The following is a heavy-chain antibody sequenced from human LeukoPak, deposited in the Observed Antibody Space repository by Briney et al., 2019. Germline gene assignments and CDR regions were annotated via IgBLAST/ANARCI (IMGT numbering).Heavy chain of an antibody. D-gene: IGHD4-11*01. Sequence: SETLCLTCTVSGGSISSSSWSWVRQDPGKRLEWIGFIWYSGDTDYNPSLRSRVTISVDTSKNQFSLKLNSVTAADTAVYYCARDDHSPHYHYAMGVWGQGITVTVSS. J-gene: IGHJ6*02. CDR3: ARDDHSPHYHYAMGV. V-gene: IGHV4-59*01. CDR2: IWYSGDT. CDR1: GGSISSSS.